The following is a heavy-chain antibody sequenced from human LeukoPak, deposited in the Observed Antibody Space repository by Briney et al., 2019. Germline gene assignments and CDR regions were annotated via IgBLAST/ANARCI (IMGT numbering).Heavy chain of an antibody. CDR3: ARNVLLWFGELSPDAFDI. Sequence: PSETLSLTCTVSGGSISSGGYYWSWIRQHPGKGLEWIGYIYYSGSTYYNPSLKSRVTISVDTSKNQFSLKLSSVTAADTAVYYCARNVLLWFGELSPDAFDIWAKGQWSPSLQ. V-gene: IGHV4-31*03. CDR1: GGSISSGGYY. J-gene: IGHJ3*02. D-gene: IGHD3-10*01. CDR2: IYYSGST.